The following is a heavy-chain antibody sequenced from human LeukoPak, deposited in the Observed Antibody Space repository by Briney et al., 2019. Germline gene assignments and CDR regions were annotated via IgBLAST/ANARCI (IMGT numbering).Heavy chain of an antibody. D-gene: IGHD6-13*01. CDR3: AKSKSSSWYSAFDI. Sequence: GGSLRLSCAASGFTFSSYAMSWVRQAPGKGLEWASATSGSGGSTYYAGSVKGRFTISRDNSKNTLYLQMNSLRAEDTAVYYCAKSKSSSWYSAFDIWGQGTMITVSS. CDR2: TSGSGGST. CDR1: GFTFSSYA. V-gene: IGHV3-23*01. J-gene: IGHJ3*02.